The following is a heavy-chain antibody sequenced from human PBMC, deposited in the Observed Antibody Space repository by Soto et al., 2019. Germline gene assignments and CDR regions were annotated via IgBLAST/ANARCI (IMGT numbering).Heavy chain of an antibody. D-gene: IGHD3-22*01. Sequence: SETLSLTCTVSGDSISTFYWGWMRQSPGKELEWIGYVYYTGSTNYNPSLRSRVTISVDRSKNQFSLKLTSANAADTAVYYCARGRTVRNYADDSSDYFYFFDYWGQGTQVTVSS. CDR1: GDSISTFY. CDR2: VYYTGST. CDR3: ARGRTVRNYADDSSDYFYFFDY. V-gene: IGHV4-59*01. J-gene: IGHJ4*02.